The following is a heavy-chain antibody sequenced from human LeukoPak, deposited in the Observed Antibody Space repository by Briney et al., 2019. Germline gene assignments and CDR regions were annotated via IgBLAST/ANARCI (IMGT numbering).Heavy chain of an antibody. V-gene: IGHV3-9*01. CDR3: AKDRGSGTYYRGFDY. D-gene: IGHD3-10*01. CDR1: GFTFDDYA. Sequence: GRSLRLSCAASGFTFDDYAMHWVRHAPGKGLEWVSGISWNSGSIGYADSVKGRFTISRDNAKNSLYLQMNSLRAEDTALYYCAKDRGSGTYYRGFDYWGQGTLVTVSS. CDR2: ISWNSGSI. J-gene: IGHJ4*02.